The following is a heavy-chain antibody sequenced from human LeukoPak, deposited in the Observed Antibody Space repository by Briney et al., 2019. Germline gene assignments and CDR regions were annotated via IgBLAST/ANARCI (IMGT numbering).Heavy chain of an antibody. J-gene: IGHJ5*02. V-gene: IGHV1-69*06. Sequence: ASVKVSCKASGGSFDTYTIQWVRQAPGQGLEWMGGIVPIYGTRMYAQKFQGRVTVTADKSSNTAHMELSSLSSDDTAVYFCARAIQLSRNWYDPWGQGTQVTVSS. CDR1: GGSFDTYT. CDR2: IVPIYGTR. D-gene: IGHD1-1*01. CDR3: ARAIQLSRNWYDP.